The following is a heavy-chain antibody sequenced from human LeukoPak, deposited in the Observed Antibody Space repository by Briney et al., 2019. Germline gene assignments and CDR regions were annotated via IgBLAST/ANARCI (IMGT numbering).Heavy chain of an antibody. CDR3: ARHHLGYCSGGSCYSIDY. Sequence: PSETLSLTCTVSGGSISSSSYYWGWIRQPPGKGLEWIGSIYYSGSTYYNPSLKSRVTISVDTSKNQFSLKLSSVTAADTAVYYCARHHLGYCSGGSCYSIDYWGQGTLVTVSS. CDR1: GGSISSSSYY. D-gene: IGHD2-15*01. J-gene: IGHJ4*02. V-gene: IGHV4-39*01. CDR2: IYYSGST.